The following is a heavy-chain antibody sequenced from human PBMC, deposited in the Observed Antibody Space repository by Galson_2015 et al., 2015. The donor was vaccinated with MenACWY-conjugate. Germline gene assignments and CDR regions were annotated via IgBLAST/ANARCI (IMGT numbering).Heavy chain of an antibody. CDR1: GFTFSSYA. D-gene: IGHD6-13*01. CDR2: MSSNGGST. V-gene: IGHV3-64D*06. Sequence: SLRLSCAASGFTFSSYAMHWVRQAPGKGLEYVSAMSSNGGSTYYADSVKGRFTISRDNSKNTLYLQMSSLRAEDTAVYYCVKDEGYSSSWFYYYYGMDVWGQGTTVTVSS. J-gene: IGHJ6*02. CDR3: VKDEGYSSSWFYYYYGMDV.